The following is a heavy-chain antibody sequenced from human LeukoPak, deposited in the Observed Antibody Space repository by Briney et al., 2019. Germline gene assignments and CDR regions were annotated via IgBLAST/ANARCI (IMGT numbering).Heavy chain of an antibody. CDR3: ARVVYYYDSSGYQLDY. CDR2: IIPIFGTA. J-gene: IGHJ4*02. D-gene: IGHD3-22*01. CDR1: GGTFSSYA. Sequence: SVKVSCKASGGTFSSYAISWVRQAPGQGLEWMGGIIPIFGTANYAQKFQGRVTITADESTSTAYMELSSLRSEDTAVYYCARVVYYYDSSGYQLDYWGQGTLVTVSS. V-gene: IGHV1-69*13.